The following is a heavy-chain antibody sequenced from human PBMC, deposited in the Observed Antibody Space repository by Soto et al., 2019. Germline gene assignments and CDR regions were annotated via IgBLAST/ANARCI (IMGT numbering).Heavy chain of an antibody. Sequence: QVRLVQSGAEVKKPGSSVKVSCKASGSTFSKYAISWVRQAPGQGLEWMGGLIPILGTPKYAQKFQGRVTITADESTTTAFMELSSVTFEDTAVYYCARDSHDYIWGSDRNGMDVWGQGTTVSVSS. V-gene: IGHV1-69*01. J-gene: IGHJ6*02. CDR1: GSTFSKYA. CDR3: ARDSHDYIWGSDRNGMDV. D-gene: IGHD3-16*02. CDR2: LIPILGTP.